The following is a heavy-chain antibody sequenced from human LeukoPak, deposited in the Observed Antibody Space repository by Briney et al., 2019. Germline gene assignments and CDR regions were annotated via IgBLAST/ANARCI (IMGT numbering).Heavy chain of an antibody. Sequence: GESLKISCKGSGYSFTSYWIGWVRQMPGKGLEWMGIIYPGDSDTRYSPSFQGQVTISADKSISTAYPQWSSLKASDTAMYYCARAKWELFSAFDIWGQGTMVTVSS. CDR3: ARAKWELFSAFDI. D-gene: IGHD1-26*01. V-gene: IGHV5-51*01. CDR1: GYSFTSYW. J-gene: IGHJ3*02. CDR2: IYPGDSDT.